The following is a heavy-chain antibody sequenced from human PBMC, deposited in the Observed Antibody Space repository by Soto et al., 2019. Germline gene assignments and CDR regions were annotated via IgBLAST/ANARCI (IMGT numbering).Heavy chain of an antibody. D-gene: IGHD6-13*01. CDR2: ISSSSSTI. V-gene: IGHV3-48*01. Sequence: PGGSLRLSCAASGFTFSSYSMNWVRQAPGKGLEWVSYISSSSSTIYYADSVKGRFTISRDNAKNSLYLQMNSLRAEDTAVYYCATTYSRYYMDVWGKGTTVTVSS. J-gene: IGHJ6*03. CDR3: ATTYSRYYMDV. CDR1: GFTFSSYS.